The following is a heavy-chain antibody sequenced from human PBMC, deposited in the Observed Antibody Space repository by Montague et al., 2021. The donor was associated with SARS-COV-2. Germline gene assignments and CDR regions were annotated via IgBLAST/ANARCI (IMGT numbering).Heavy chain of an antibody. J-gene: IGHJ3*02. Sequence: TLSLTCTVSGGSISSGVYYWSWIRQHPGKGLEWIGYIYHTGSTHYNPSLKSRVTISKETSKNHFSLNLSSVTAADSAVYYCARDSGYYDSSGYSYDAFDIWGQGTKVTVSS. D-gene: IGHD3-22*01. CDR1: GGSISSGVYY. CDR2: IYHTGST. V-gene: IGHV4-31*03. CDR3: ARDSGYYDSSGYSYDAFDI.